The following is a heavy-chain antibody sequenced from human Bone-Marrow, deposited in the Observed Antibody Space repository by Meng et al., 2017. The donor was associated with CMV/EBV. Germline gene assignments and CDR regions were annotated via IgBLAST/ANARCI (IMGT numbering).Heavy chain of an antibody. CDR3: ASQARYDSTLYII. CDR1: GGSISSTSYY. Sequence: SETLSLTCTVSGGSISSTSYYWGWIRQPPGNGLEWIGTIYYSVTTYNNPSLKSRVTLAVDTSRNQFSLTLSSVTAADTAVYFCASQARYDSTLYIIWGQGTLVTVSS. D-gene: IGHD6-13*01. CDR2: IYYSVTT. J-gene: IGHJ4*02. V-gene: IGHV4-39*01.